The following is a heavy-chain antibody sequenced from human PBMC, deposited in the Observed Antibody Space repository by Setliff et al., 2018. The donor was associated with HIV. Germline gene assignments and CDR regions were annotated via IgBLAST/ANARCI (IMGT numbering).Heavy chain of an antibody. V-gene: IGHV4-34*01. CDR3: ARGAPYCNQGICHLFDY. CDR2: INHSGRA. Sequence: PSETLSLTSAAYGEYFRGYYWSWIRQPAGKGLEWLGEINHSGRAKYNPSLRTRASISTDTSKNQFSLRLTSVTAADTAVYYCARGAPYCNQGICHLFDYWGHGNLVTVSS. CDR1: GEYFRGYY. J-gene: IGHJ4*01. D-gene: IGHD2-8*01.